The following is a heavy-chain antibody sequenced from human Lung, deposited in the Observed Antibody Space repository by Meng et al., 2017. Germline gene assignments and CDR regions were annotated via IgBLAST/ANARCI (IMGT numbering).Heavy chain of an antibody. CDR3: ARGPTTMAHDFDY. Sequence: QVHLQQWCPGWCKPSETLALACVVAGGSFSDYYWSWIRQPPGKGLEWIGEINHSGSTNYNPSLESRATISVDTSQNNLSLKLSSVTAADSAVYYCARGPTTMAHDFDYWGQGTLVTVSS. CDR1: GGSFSDYY. V-gene: IGHV4-34*01. J-gene: IGHJ4*02. CDR2: INHSGST. D-gene: IGHD4-11*01.